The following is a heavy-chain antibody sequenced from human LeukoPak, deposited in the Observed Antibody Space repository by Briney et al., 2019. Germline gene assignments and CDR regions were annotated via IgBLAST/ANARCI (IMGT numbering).Heavy chain of an antibody. CDR1: GGSISSSSYS. D-gene: IGHD1-26*01. J-gene: IGHJ4*02. CDR3: ATLMTTTFDY. Sequence: SETLSLTCTVSGGSISSSSYSWGWIRQPPGKGLEWIGSIYYSGSTYYNPSLKSRVTISVDTSKNQFSLKLSSVTAADTAVYYCATLMTTTFDYWGQGTLVTVSS. CDR2: IYYSGST. V-gene: IGHV4-39*01.